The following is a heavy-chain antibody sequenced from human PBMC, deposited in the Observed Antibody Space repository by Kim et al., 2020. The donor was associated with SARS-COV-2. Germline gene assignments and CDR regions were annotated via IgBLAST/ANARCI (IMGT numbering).Heavy chain of an antibody. CDR2: IYYSGST. CDR3: ARRIAALPGYMDV. Sequence: SETLSLTCTVSGGSISSYYWSWIRQPPGKGLEWIGYIYYSGSTNYNPSLKSRVTISVDTSKNQFSLKLSSVTAADTAVYYCARRIAALPGYMDVWGKGTTVTVSS. CDR1: GGSISSYY. J-gene: IGHJ6*03. V-gene: IGHV4-59*08. D-gene: IGHD6-6*01.